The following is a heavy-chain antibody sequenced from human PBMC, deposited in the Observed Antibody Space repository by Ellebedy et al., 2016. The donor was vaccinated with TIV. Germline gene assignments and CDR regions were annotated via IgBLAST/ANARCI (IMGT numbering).Heavy chain of an antibody. D-gene: IGHD4-23*01. Sequence: SETLSLTCTVSGGSMNSYYWSWIRQPPGKRPEWIGYIFSSGTTNNNPSLQSRVTISIDTSKNHFSLRLTSLTAADTAVYYCAREPYGGYYWGQGALVTVSS. CDR3: AREPYGGYY. J-gene: IGHJ4*02. CDR1: GGSMNSYY. V-gene: IGHV4-59*01. CDR2: IFSSGTT.